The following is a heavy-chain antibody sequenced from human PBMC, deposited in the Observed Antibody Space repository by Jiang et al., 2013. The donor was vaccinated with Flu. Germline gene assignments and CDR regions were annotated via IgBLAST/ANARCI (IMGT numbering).Heavy chain of an antibody. CDR3: ARQVDGFDY. CDR2: MNPDSGTT. D-gene: IGHD2-15*01. CDR1: GYTFTRYD. J-gene: IGHJ4*02. Sequence: SGAEVKKPGASVKVSCKASGYTFTRYDINWVRQATGQGLEWVGWMNPDSGTTGYELKFQGRVTMTRNKSKGTAYMELTSLRSDDTATYYCARQVDGFDYWGQGTRVTVSS. V-gene: IGHV1-8*01.